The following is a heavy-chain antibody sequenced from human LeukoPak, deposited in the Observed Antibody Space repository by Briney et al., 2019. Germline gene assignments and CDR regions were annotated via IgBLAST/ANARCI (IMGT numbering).Heavy chain of an antibody. Sequence: PGGSLRLSCAASGFTFTNYWMHWVRQAPGKGLEWVSAISGSGGSTYYADSVKGRFTISRDNSKNTLYLQMNSLRAEDTAVYYCAKGDYYDILTGYSPRGNYWGQGTLVTVSS. J-gene: IGHJ4*02. V-gene: IGHV3-23*01. D-gene: IGHD3-9*01. CDR2: ISGSGGST. CDR3: AKGDYYDILTGYSPRGNY. CDR1: GFTFTNYW.